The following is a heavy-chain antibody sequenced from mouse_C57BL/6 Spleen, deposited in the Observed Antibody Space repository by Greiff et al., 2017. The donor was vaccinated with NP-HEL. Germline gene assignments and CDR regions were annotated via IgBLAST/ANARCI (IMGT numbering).Heavy chain of an antibody. Sequence: VESGGGLVKPGGSLKLSCAASGFTFSSYAMSWVRQTPEKRLEWVATISDGGSYTYYPDNVKGRFTISRDNAKNNLYLQMSHLKSEDTAMYYCARETVVADWYFDVWGTGTTVTVSS. V-gene: IGHV5-4*01. CDR3: ARETVVADWYFDV. CDR1: GFTFSSYA. CDR2: ISDGGSYT. D-gene: IGHD1-1*01. J-gene: IGHJ1*03.